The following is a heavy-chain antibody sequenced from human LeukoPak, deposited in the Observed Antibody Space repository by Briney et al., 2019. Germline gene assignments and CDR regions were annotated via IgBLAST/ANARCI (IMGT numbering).Heavy chain of an antibody. CDR3: AKDSAWGLGYYYYYYMDV. Sequence: GRSLRLSCAASGFTFSSYAMHWVRQAPGKGLEWVAVISYDGSNKYYADSVKGRFTISRDNSKNTLYLQMNSLRAEDTAVYYCAKDSAWGLGYYYYYYMDVWGKGTTVTVSS. CDR2: ISYDGSNK. V-gene: IGHV3-30*04. D-gene: IGHD3/OR15-3a*01. J-gene: IGHJ6*03. CDR1: GFTFSSYA.